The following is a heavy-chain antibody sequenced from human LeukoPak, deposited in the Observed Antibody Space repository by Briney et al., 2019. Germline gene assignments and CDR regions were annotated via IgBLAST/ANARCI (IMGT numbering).Heavy chain of an antibody. Sequence: PSETLSLTCAVYGGSFSGYYWSWIRQPPGKGLEWIGYIYYSGSTNYNPSLKSRVTISVDTSKNQFSLKLSSVTAADTAVYYCARDSGLRPFDYWGQGTLVTVSS. CDR2: IYYSGST. J-gene: IGHJ4*02. D-gene: IGHD5-12*01. CDR1: GGSFSGYY. V-gene: IGHV4-59*01. CDR3: ARDSGLRPFDY.